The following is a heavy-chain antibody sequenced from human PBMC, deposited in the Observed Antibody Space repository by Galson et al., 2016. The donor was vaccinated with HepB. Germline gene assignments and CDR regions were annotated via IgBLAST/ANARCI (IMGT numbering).Heavy chain of an antibody. J-gene: IGHJ5*02. V-gene: IGHV3-23*01. D-gene: IGHD3-3*01. CDR2: ISGAGGIT. CDR3: AKDEITIFGVAIS. CDR1: GFTFSSYA. Sequence: SLRLSCAASGFTFSSYAMSWVRQAPGKGLEWVSVISGAGGITYYADSVKGRFTISRDNSKHTLYLHMNSLRAEDTAVYYCAKDEITIFGVAISWGQGTLVTVSS.